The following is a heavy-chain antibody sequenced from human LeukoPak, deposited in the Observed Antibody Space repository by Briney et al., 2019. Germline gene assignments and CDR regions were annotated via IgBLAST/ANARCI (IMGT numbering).Heavy chain of an antibody. J-gene: IGHJ2*01. CDR1: GGSISSGGYY. Sequence: SETLSLTCTVSGGSISSGGYYWSWIRQHPGKGLEWIGYIYYSGSTYYNPSLKSRVTISVDTSKNQFSLKLSSVTAADTAVYYCARAPYSGSYALDWYFDLWGRGTLVTVSS. V-gene: IGHV4-31*03. CDR3: ARAPYSGSYALDWYFDL. D-gene: IGHD1-26*01. CDR2: IYYSGST.